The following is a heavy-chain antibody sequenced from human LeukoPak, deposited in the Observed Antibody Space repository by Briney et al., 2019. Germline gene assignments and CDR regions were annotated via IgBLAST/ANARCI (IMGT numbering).Heavy chain of an antibody. J-gene: IGHJ4*02. CDR2: ISSSSSYI. D-gene: IGHD1-1*01. Sequence: GGSLRLSCAASGFTFTTYSMNWVRQAPGKGLEWVSSISSSSSYIYYADSVKGRFTISRDSAKNSLYLQMNSLRAEDTAVYYCARTGTTGRSFDYWGQGTLVTVSS. CDR1: GFTFTTYS. V-gene: IGHV3-21*01. CDR3: ARTGTTGRSFDY.